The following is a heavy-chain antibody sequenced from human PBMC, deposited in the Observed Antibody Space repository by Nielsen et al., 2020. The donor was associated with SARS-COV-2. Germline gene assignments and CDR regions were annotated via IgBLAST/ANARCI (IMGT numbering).Heavy chain of an antibody. CDR2: IRYDGSNK. V-gene: IGHV3-30*02. D-gene: IGHD6-13*01. J-gene: IGHJ6*02. Sequence: GGSLRLSCAASGFTFSSYGMHWVRQAPGKGLEWVAFIRYDGSNKYYADSVKGRFTISRDNSKNTLYLQMNSLRAEDTAVYYCAKDPGQLVISFLDYYYGMDVWGQGTTVTVSS. CDR1: GFTFSSYG. CDR3: AKDPGQLVISFLDYYYGMDV.